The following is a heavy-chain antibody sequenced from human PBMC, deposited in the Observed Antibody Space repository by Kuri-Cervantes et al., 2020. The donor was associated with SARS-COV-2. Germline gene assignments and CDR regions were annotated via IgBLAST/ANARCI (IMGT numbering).Heavy chain of an antibody. CDR2: IWYDGSNK. V-gene: IGHV3-33*06. J-gene: IGHJ6*02. D-gene: IGHD6-19*01. Sequence: GESLKISCAASGFTFSSYGMHWVRQAPGKGLEWVAVIWYDGSNKYYADSVKGRFTISRDNSKNTLYLQMNSLRAEATAVYYCAKDGWLYSSGWIYMDVWGQGTTVTVSS. CDR1: GFTFSSYG. CDR3: AKDGWLYSSGWIYMDV.